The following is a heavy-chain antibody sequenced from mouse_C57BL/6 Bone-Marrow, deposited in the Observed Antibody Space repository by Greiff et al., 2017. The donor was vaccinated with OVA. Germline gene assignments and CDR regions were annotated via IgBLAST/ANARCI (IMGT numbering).Heavy chain of an antibody. Sequence: VQLQPPGAELVKPGASVKLSCKASGYTFTSYWMHWVKQRPGQGLEWIGMIHPNSGSTNYNEKFKSKATLTVDKYKSTAYMQLSSLTSEDAAVDYCVRGTPEYYGSSFPFAYWGQGTLVTVSA. J-gene: IGHJ3*01. CDR3: VRGTPEYYGSSFPFAY. CDR2: IHPNSGST. CDR1: GYTFTSYW. V-gene: IGHV1-64*01. D-gene: IGHD1-1*01.